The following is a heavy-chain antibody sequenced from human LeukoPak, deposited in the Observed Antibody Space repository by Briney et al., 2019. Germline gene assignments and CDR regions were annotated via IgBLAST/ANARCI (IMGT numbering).Heavy chain of an antibody. CDR1: GFTFSTYS. Sequence: AGGSLRLSCAASGFTFSTYSMNWVRQAPGKGLEWVSCISISGSSGYIYYADSVKGRFTISRDNAKNSLFLQMNSLRAEDSAVYYCARVARGDYYGMDVWGQGTTVTVSS. D-gene: IGHD3-10*01. CDR3: ARVARGDYYGMDV. V-gene: IGHV3-21*01. CDR2: ISISGSSGYI. J-gene: IGHJ6*02.